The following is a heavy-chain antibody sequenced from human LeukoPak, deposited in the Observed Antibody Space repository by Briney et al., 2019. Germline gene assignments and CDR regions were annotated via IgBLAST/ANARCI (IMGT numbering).Heavy chain of an antibody. CDR2: IFPHNGKI. J-gene: IGHJ4*02. V-gene: IGHV1-18*01. CDR1: GYTFNLYG. Sequence: ASVKVSCKSSGYTFNLYGVSWVRQAPGQGLEWMGWIFPHNGKIDYAQKFQGRLTLTTDTSSGTAHMELRSLRPDDTAVYYCARYSMVRGAPTGYFDYWGQGTLVTVSS. CDR3: ARYSMVRGAPTGYFDY. D-gene: IGHD3-10*01.